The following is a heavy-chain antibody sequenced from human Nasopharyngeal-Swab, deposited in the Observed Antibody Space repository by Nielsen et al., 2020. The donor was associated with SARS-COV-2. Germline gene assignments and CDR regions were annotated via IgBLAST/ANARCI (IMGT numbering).Heavy chain of an antibody. D-gene: IGHD4-23*01. CDR2: ISGSGGST. V-gene: IGHV3-23*01. CDR1: GFTFSSYA. J-gene: IGHJ4*02. Sequence: GESLKISCTASGFTFSSYAMSWVRQAPGKGLEWVSEISGSGGSTYYAESVKGRFTISGDNSKNTLYPQMSSLRAEDTAIYYCAKDLGVESPLWFDYWGQGTLLTVSS. CDR3: AKDLGVESPLWFDY.